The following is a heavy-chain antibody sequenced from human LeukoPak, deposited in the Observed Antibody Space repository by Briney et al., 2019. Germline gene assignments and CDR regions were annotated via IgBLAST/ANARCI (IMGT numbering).Heavy chain of an antibody. CDR3: ARDQGRGDFWSGPFDY. CDR1: GGSISSSSYY. J-gene: IGHJ4*02. V-gene: IGHV4-39*07. D-gene: IGHD3-3*01. CDR2: IYYSGST. Sequence: SETLSLTCTVSGGSISSSSYYWGWIRQPPGKGLEWIGSIYYSGSTYYNPSLKSRVTISVDTSKNQFSLKLSSVTAADTAVYYCARDQGRGDFWSGPFDYWGQGTLVTVSS.